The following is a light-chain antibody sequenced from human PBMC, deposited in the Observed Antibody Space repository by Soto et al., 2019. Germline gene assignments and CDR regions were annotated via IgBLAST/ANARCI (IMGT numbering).Light chain of an antibody. CDR2: DAS. CDR1: QDISNY. V-gene: IGKV1-33*01. CDR3: LQYSSHSWT. J-gene: IGKJ1*01. Sequence: DIQMTQSPSSLSASVGDRVTITCQASQDISNYLNWYQQKPGKAPKLLIYDASNLETGVPSRFSGSGSGTEFTLTISRLQPDDVATYYCLQYSSHSWTFGQGTKVDIK.